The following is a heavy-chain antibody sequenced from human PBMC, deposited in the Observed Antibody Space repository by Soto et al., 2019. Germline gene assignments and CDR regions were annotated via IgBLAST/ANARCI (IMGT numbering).Heavy chain of an antibody. Sequence: QVQLVQSGAEVKKPGSSVKVSCKASGGTFSSYTISWVRQAPGQGLEWMGRIIPILGIANYAKKIQGRVTITADKSTSTAYMELSSLRSEDTAVYYCARQGLEARWLDPWGQGTLVTVSS. CDR2: IIPILGIA. V-gene: IGHV1-69*02. J-gene: IGHJ5*02. D-gene: IGHD1-26*01. CDR3: ARQGLEARWLDP. CDR1: GGTFSSYT.